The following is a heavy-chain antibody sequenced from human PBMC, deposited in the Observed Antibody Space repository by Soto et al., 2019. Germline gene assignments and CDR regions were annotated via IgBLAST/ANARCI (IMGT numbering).Heavy chain of an antibody. CDR1: GFTFSGDN. D-gene: IGHD1-1*01. J-gene: IGHJ4*02. Sequence: EVQLVESGGGLVQPGGSLRLSCAASGFTFSGDNMNWIRQAPGKGLEWVSCIKSDSSGIWYADSVKGRFTMSRDNAKNSLHLQMHSLRDEDTALYFCARDSNWSSDYWGQGTLVAVSS. V-gene: IGHV3-48*02. CDR2: IKSDSSGI. CDR3: ARDSNWSSDY.